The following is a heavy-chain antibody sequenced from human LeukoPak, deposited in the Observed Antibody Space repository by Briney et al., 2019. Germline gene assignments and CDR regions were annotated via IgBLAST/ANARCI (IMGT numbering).Heavy chain of an antibody. Sequence: PGGSLRLSCAASGFTFSSYWMSWVRQAPGKGLEWVANIKQDGSEKYYVDSVKGRFTISRDNAKNSLYLQMNSLRAEDTAVYYCAREAGIQLWPYYFDYWGQGTLVTVSS. CDR1: GFTFSSYW. CDR3: AREAGIQLWPYYFDY. V-gene: IGHV3-7*01. J-gene: IGHJ4*02. CDR2: IKQDGSEK. D-gene: IGHD5-18*01.